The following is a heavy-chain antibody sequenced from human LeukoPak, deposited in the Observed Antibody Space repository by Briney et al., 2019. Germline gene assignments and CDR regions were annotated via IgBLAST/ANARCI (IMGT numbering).Heavy chain of an antibody. J-gene: IGHJ4*02. CDR2: ISDSGGRT. CDR1: GITLSNYG. V-gene: IGHV3-23*01. D-gene: IGHD3-22*01. CDR3: AKRGVVIRVILVGFHKEAYYFDS. Sequence: GGSLRLSCAVSGITLSNYGMSWVRQAPGKGLEWVAGISDSGGRTNYADSVKGRFTISRDNPKNTLYLQMNSLRAEGTAVYFCAKRGVVIRVILVGFHKEAYYFDSWGQGALVTVSS.